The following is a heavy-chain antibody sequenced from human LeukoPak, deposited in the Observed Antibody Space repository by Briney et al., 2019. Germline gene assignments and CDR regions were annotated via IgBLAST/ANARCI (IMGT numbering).Heavy chain of an antibody. J-gene: IGHJ4*02. CDR1: GYTFTNYW. D-gene: IGHD2-21*01. CDR3: ARCGLSDGHCYYFDY. CDR2: IYPGDSDT. Sequence: GESLKISCQVSGYTFTNYWVAWVRQMPGKGLEWMGSIYPGDSDTRYSSSFQGQISISADKSITTAYLQWSSLKASDTTIYYCARCGLSDGHCYYFDYWGQGALVTVSS. V-gene: IGHV5-51*01.